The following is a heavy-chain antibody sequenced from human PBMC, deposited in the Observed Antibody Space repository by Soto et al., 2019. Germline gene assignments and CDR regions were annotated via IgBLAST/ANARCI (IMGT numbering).Heavy chain of an antibody. CDR3: VFGSRHQYFFDH. D-gene: IGHD3-10*02. J-gene: IGHJ4*02. CDR2: FWYDASAQ. V-gene: IGHV3-33*08. CDR1: GFTFTSYS. Sequence: GGSLRLSCTTSGFTFTSYSMHWVRQAPGKGLEWVATFWYDASAQRYADSVKGRFTISRDPSRGTLYLLMDSLRTDDTAVYYFVFGSRHQYFFDHWGQ.